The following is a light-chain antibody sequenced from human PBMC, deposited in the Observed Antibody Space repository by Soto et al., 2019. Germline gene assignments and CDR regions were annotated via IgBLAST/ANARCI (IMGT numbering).Light chain of an antibody. Sequence: EIVMTQSPATLSVSPWERATLSCRASQSVSNNLAWYQQKPGQAPRLLIYGASTRATGIPARFSGSGSGTECTLTIISLQSEDFAVYYCQAYNDWPPLTFGGGTKVEIK. CDR2: GAS. J-gene: IGKJ4*01. CDR3: QAYNDWPPLT. V-gene: IGKV3-15*01. CDR1: QSVSNN.